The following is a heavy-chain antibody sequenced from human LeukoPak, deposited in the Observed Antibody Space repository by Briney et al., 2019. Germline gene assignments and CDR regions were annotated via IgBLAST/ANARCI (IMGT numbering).Heavy chain of an antibody. J-gene: IGHJ5*02. D-gene: IGHD2-15*01. V-gene: IGHV4-59*01. CDR2: ILYIGGT. Sequence: SGTLCLTCTVSGVSISSYDWSWIRQPPGKGLEWVGYILYIGGTSYNPSLKRRGTISVATSKHQFSLKPTYVTAAETDVYYCAREGYCSGGSCYLWGLSWFDHWGQGTLVTVSS. CDR1: GVSISSYD. CDR3: AREGYCSGGSCYLWGLSWFDH.